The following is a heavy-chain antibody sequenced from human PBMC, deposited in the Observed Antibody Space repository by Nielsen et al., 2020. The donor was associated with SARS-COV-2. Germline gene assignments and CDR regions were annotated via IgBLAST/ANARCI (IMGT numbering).Heavy chain of an antibody. V-gene: IGHV3-7*01. CDR1: GFTFSSYW. J-gene: IGHJ5*02. CDR2: IKQDGSEK. CDR3: AKDPSGGATP. D-gene: IGHD1-26*01. Sequence: GESLKISCAASGFTFSSYWMSWVRQAPGKGLEWVANIKQDGSEKYYVDSVKGRFTISRDNAKNSLYLQMNSLRAEDTAVYYCAKDPSGGATPWGQGTLVTVSS.